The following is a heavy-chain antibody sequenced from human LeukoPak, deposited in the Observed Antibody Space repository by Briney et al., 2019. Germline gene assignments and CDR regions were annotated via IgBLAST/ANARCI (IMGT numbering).Heavy chain of an antibody. V-gene: IGHV3-30*18. J-gene: IGHJ6*02. CDR2: ISYDGSNK. Sequence: PGGSLRLSCAASGFTFSSYGMHWVRQAPGKGLEWVAVISYDGSNKYYADSVKGRFTISRDNSKNTLYLQMNSLRAEDTAVYYCAKANKFGSAYCGGDCYYHGMDVWGQGTTVTVSS. CDR3: AKANKFGSAYCGGDCYYHGMDV. D-gene: IGHD2-21*02. CDR1: GFTFSSYG.